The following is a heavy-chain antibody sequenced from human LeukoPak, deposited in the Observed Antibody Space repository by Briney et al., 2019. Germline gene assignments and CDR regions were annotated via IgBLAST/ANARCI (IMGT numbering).Heavy chain of an antibody. CDR3: AREGLNMVRGVIPKEAWGWFDP. Sequence: SETLSLTCTVSGGSISSGSYYWNWIRQPAGKGLEWIGRIYRSESSNYNPSLKSRVTVSVDTSKNQFSLKLSSVTAADTAVYYCAREGLNMVRGVIPKEAWGWFDPWGQGTLVTVSS. CDR1: GGSISSGSYY. V-gene: IGHV4-61*02. J-gene: IGHJ5*02. D-gene: IGHD3-10*01. CDR2: IYRSESS.